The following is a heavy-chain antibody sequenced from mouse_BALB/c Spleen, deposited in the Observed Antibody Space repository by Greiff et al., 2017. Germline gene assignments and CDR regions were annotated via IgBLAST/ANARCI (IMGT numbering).Heavy chain of an antibody. CDR1: GFTFSSYG. J-gene: IGHJ4*01. CDR3: ARRSPTAMDY. V-gene: IGHV5-6*01. Sequence: EVQGVESGGDLVKPGGSLKLSCAASGFTFSSYGMSWVRQTPDKRLEWVATISSGGSYTYYPDSVKGRFTISRDNAKNTLYLQMSSLKSEDTAMYYCARRSPTAMDYWGQGTAVTVSS. CDR2: ISSGGSYT.